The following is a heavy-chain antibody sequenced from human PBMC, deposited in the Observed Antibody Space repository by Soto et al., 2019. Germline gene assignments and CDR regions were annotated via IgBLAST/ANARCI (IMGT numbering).Heavy chain of an antibody. CDR2: MNPNSGNT. CDR1: GYTFTSYD. J-gene: IGHJ4*02. D-gene: IGHD6-19*01. Sequence: ASVKVSCKASGYTFTSYDINWVRQATGQGLEWMGWMNPNSGNTGYAQKFQGRVTMTRNTSISTAYMELSSLRSEDTAVYYCARADRIRTVAGTAENFDYWGQGTLVNVSS. CDR3: ARADRIRTVAGTAENFDY. V-gene: IGHV1-8*01.